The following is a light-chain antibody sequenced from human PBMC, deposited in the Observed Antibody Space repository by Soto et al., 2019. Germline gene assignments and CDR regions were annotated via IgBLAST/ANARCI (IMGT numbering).Light chain of an antibody. CDR1: SSNIGSNY. J-gene: IGLJ1*01. CDR3: AAWDDSLSGYV. Sequence: QSVLTQPPSASGTSGQRITISCSGSSSNIGSNYVYCYQQLPGTAPKLLIYSNNQRPSGVPDRFSGSKSGTSASLAISGLRSEDEADYYCAAWDDSLSGYVFGTGTKVTVL. CDR2: SNN. V-gene: IGLV1-47*02.